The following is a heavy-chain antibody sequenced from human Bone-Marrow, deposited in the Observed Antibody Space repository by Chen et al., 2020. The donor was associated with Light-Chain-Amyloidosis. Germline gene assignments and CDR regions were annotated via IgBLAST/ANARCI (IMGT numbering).Heavy chain of an antibody. D-gene: IGHD3-3*02. V-gene: IGHV1-2*02. CDR3: ARSSRQRHFWSGYYNWFDP. J-gene: IGHJ5*02. CDR2: INPNSGGT. Sequence: QVQLVQSGAEVKKPGASVKVSCKASGYTFTGYYMHGVRQAPGQGLEWMGWINPNSGGTNYAQKFQGRVTMTRDTSISTAYMELSRLRSDDTAVYYCARSSRQRHFWSGYYNWFDPWGQGTLVTVSS. CDR1: GYTFTGYY.